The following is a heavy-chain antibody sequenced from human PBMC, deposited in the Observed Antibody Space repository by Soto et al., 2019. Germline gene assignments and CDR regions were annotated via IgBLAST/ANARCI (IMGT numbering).Heavy chain of an antibody. V-gene: IGHV4-31*03. CDR3: AREKGGGISLNWFDP. D-gene: IGHD2-15*01. CDR1: GGSISSGGYY. Sequence: QVQLQESGPGLVKPSQTLSLTCTVSGGSISSGGYYWSWIRQHPGKGLEWIGYIYYSGSTYYNPSLKSRVTIPVDTSKNQFSLKLSSVTAADTAVYYCAREKGGGISLNWFDPWGQGTLVTVSS. J-gene: IGHJ5*02. CDR2: IYYSGST.